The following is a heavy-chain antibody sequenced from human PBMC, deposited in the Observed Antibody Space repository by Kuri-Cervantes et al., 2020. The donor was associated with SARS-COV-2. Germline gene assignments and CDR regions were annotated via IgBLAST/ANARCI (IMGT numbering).Heavy chain of an antibody. CDR1: GGSITSTSSY. CDR2: IYYSGST. Sequence: SETLSLTCSVSGGSITSTSSYWGWIRQTPGKGLQWLGTIYYSGSTYFNPSLNNRVTISVDTSKNQFSLKLSSVTAADTALYYCARGAHHIRFRGEIDYWSQGALVTVSS. CDR3: ARGAHHIRFRGEIDY. J-gene: IGHJ4*02. V-gene: IGHV4-39*01. D-gene: IGHD3-3*01.